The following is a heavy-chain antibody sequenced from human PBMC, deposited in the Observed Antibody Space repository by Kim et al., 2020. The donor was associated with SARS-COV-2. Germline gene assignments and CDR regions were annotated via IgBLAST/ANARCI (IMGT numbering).Heavy chain of an antibody. Sequence: ASVKVSCQTSGYNFRDFHLHWVRQAPGQGLQWMARINPVNNNVVYSTKFQGRVNLTRDTSISTIYLEVTTLKTDDTAIYFCARGGEWVILPLDVWGQGTLITVSS. CDR3: ARGGEWVILPLDV. V-gene: IGHV1-2*06. J-gene: IGHJ4*02. D-gene: IGHD2-21*01. CDR1: GYNFRDFH. CDR2: INPVNNNV.